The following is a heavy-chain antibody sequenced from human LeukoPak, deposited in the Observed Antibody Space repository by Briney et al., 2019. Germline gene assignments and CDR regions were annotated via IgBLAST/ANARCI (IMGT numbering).Heavy chain of an antibody. Sequence: GGSLRLSCAASGFSFNSFGTYWVRKAPGKGLEWVAVIWFDGNHIFYADSVKGRFTISRDNSKNTLYLQMDSLRGEDTAVYYCASDVNAGNYGLYLDYWGQGTLVTVSS. J-gene: IGHJ4*02. CDR1: GFSFNSFG. D-gene: IGHD1-7*01. CDR2: IWFDGNHI. CDR3: ASDVNAGNYGLYLDY. V-gene: IGHV3-33*01.